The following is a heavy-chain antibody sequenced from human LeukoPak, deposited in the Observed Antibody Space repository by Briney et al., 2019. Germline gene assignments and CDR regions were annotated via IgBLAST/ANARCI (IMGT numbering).Heavy chain of an antibody. Sequence: SVTVSCTASGGTFSSYAISWVRQAPGQGLEWMGGIIPIFGTANYAQKFQGRVTITADESTSTAYMELSSLRSEDTAVYYCARDWGYETSGYYFLDYWGQGTLVTVSS. J-gene: IGHJ4*02. CDR1: GGTFSSYA. CDR2: IIPIFGTA. D-gene: IGHD3-22*01. CDR3: ARDWGYETSGYYFLDY. V-gene: IGHV1-69*13.